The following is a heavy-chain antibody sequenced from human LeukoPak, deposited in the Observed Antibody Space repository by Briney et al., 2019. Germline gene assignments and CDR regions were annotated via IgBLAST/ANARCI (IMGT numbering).Heavy chain of an antibody. CDR1: GASISSHY. CDR3: ARGAGWYDY. CDR2: IHYTGRT. V-gene: IGHV4-59*11. D-gene: IGHD6-19*01. J-gene: IGHJ4*02. Sequence: PSETLSLTCAVSGASISSHYWSWLRQPPGEGLEWIAYIHYTGRTNYNPSLKGRVTISVDTSNSQFSLNLNSVTAADTAVYYCARGAGWYDYWGQGTLVTVSS.